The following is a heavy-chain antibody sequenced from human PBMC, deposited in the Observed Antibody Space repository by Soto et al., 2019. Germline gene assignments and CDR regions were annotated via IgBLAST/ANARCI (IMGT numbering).Heavy chain of an antibody. D-gene: IGHD3-10*01. V-gene: IGHV3-11*05. J-gene: IGHJ4*02. CDR3: ARDRDTMIRGVYQH. CDR1: GFTFSDYQ. CDR2: ISASGTSA. Sequence: QVHLVESGGGLVKSGGSLTLSCAVSGFTFSDYQMHWIRQVPGKGLEWLSYISASGTSANYADSMRGRLSISRDNAKNLLYLRMNSLRGEDTAVYYCARDRDTMIRGVYQHWGQGTLVTVFS.